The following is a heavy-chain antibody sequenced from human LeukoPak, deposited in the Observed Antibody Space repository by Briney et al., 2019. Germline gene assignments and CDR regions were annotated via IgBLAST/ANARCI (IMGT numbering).Heavy chain of an antibody. D-gene: IGHD2-2*02. CDR2: IIPIFGTA. Sequence: GASVKVSCKASGGTFSNYAFSWVRQAPGQGLEWMGGIIPIFGTANYAQKFQGRVTITTDESTSTAYMELSSLRSEDTAVYYCARASNFDIVVVPAAIRNYYYYMDVWGKGTTVTVSS. V-gene: IGHV1-69*05. CDR3: ARASNFDIVVVPAAIRNYYYYMDV. CDR1: GGTFSNYA. J-gene: IGHJ6*03.